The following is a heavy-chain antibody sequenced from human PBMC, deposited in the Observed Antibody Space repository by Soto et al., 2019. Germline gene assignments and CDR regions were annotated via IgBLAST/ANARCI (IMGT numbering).Heavy chain of an antibody. J-gene: IGHJ6*02. CDR1: GGTFSSYA. CDR3: ARVSHYDSSGPQYYYYGMDV. CDR2: IIPIFGTA. V-gene: IGHV1-69*13. Sequence: SVKVSCKASGGTFSSYAISWVRQAPGQGLEWMGGIIPIFGTANYAQKFQGRVTITADESTSTACMELSSLRSEDTAVYYCARVSHYDSSGPQYYYYGMDVWGQGTTVTVSS. D-gene: IGHD3-22*01.